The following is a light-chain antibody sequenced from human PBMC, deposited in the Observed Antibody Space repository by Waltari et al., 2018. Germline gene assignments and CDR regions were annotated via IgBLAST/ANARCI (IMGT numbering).Light chain of an antibody. V-gene: IGKV1-5*01. J-gene: IGKJ1*01. CDR1: QTIDNY. CDR3: QQYNIYSPQA. CDR2: DAS. Sequence: DIQMTQSPSTLSASVGDRVTITCRASQTIDNYLARYQQKTGEAPKVMIYDASTLETGVPSRFSGSGFGTDFSLTISSLQPDDFATYWCQQYNIYSPQAFGQGTKVEVK.